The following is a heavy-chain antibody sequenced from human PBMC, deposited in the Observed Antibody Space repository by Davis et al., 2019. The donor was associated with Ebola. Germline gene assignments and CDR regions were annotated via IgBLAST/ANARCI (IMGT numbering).Heavy chain of an antibody. D-gene: IGHD3-22*01. CDR1: GFTFQIYG. Sequence: GESLKISCASSGFTFQIYGIHWVRQAPGKGLEWVSFIRYDGSLQFYADSVKGRFTISRDNSKNTLYLQMNSLRVEDTAVYYCAREVDSSGYVLWGQGTLVTVSS. CDR2: IRYDGSLQ. J-gene: IGHJ4*02. V-gene: IGHV3-30*02. CDR3: AREVDSSGYVL.